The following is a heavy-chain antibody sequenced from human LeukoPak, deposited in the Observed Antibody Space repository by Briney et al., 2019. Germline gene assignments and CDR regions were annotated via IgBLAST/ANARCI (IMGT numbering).Heavy chain of an antibody. CDR1: GGSFSGYY. D-gene: IGHD6-6*01. CDR2: INHSGST. CDR3: ARVQGSSAPTLFDY. Sequence: SETLSLTCAVYGGSFSGYYWSWIRHPPGEGREGIGEINHSGSTNYNPSLKSRVTISVDTSKNQFSLKLSSVTAADTAVYYCARVQGSSAPTLFDYWGQGTLVTVSS. V-gene: IGHV4-34*01. J-gene: IGHJ4*02.